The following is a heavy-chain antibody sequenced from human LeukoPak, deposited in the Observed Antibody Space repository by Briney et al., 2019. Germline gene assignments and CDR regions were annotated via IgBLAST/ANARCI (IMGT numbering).Heavy chain of an antibody. CDR3: ARGPDYYDSSGYRLPPEFDY. D-gene: IGHD3-22*01. CDR2: ISTSGDFT. CDR1: GFTFSSYA. V-gene: IGHV3-23*01. J-gene: IGHJ4*02. Sequence: GGSLRLSCATSGFTFSSYAMNWVRQAPGKGLECVSFISTSGDFTYYAASVKGRFTVSRDNSKNTLYLQMNSLRAEGTAVYYCARGPDYYDSSGYRLPPEFDYWGQGTLVTVSS.